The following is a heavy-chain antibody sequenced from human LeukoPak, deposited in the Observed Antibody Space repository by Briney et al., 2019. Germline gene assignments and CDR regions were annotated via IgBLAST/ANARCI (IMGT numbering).Heavy chain of an antibody. D-gene: IGHD6-19*01. CDR1: GYTFTGYY. CDR2: INPSGGST. V-gene: IGHV1-46*01. CDR3: ARVKSKAVAGPDAFDI. J-gene: IGHJ3*02. Sequence: GASVKVSCKASGYTFTGYYMHWVRQAPGQGLEWMGIINPSGGSTSYAQKFQGRVTMTRDTSTSTVYMELSSLSSEDTAVYYCARVKSKAVAGPDAFDIWGQGPMVTVSS.